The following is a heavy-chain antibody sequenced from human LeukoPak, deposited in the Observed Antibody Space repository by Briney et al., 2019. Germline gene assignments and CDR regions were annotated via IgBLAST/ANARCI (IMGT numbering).Heavy chain of an antibody. CDR1: GGSISSSSYY. CDR2: IYYSGST. V-gene: IGHV4-39*01. CDR3: ARPDRGYSYGPPFDY. D-gene: IGHD5-18*01. J-gene: IGHJ4*02. Sequence: SETLSLTCTVSGGSISSSSYYWGWLRQPPGRGLEGVGSIYYSGSTYYNPSLKSRVTISVDTSKNQFSLKLSSVTAADTAVYYCARPDRGYSYGPPFDYWGQGTLVTVSS.